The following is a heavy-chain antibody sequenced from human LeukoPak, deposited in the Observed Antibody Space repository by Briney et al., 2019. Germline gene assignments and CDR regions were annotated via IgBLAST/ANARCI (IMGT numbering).Heavy chain of an antibody. V-gene: IGHV3-73*01. Sequence: GSLRLSCAASGFTFSGSAMHWVRQASGKGQEWVGRIRSKANSYATAYAASVKGRFTISRDDSKNTAYLQMNSLKTEDTAVYYCTRANGQYSDWGQGTLVTVSS. CDR2: IRSKANSYAT. J-gene: IGHJ4*02. CDR1: GFTFSGSA. D-gene: IGHD2-21*01. CDR3: TRANGQYSD.